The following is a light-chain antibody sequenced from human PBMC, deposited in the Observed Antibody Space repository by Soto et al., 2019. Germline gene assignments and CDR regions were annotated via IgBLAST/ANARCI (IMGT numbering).Light chain of an antibody. Sequence: SYELTQPPSVSVAPGKTARITCGGNNIGSKSVHWYQQKPGQAPVLVIYYDSDRPSGIPERFSGSNSGNTATLTISRVEAGDEADYYCQVWDSSSDLGVFGGGTKLTVL. V-gene: IGLV3-21*04. CDR2: YDS. CDR1: NIGSKS. J-gene: IGLJ2*01. CDR3: QVWDSSSDLGV.